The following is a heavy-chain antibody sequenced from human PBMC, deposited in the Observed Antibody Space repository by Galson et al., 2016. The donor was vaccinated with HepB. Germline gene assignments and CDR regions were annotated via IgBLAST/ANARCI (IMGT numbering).Heavy chain of an antibody. CDR1: GDSVSSNSVA. V-gene: IGHV6-1*01. CDR3: ARDRHDRRKYFDY. CDR2: TYYGSGSKWYN. J-gene: IGHJ4*02. Sequence: CAISGDSVSSNSVAWNWIRQSPPRGLEWLGRTYYGSGSKWYNDYVVSVKGRISINPDTSRNQFSLVLNSVIPEATAVYYCARDRHDRRKYFDYWGRGTLVTVSS.